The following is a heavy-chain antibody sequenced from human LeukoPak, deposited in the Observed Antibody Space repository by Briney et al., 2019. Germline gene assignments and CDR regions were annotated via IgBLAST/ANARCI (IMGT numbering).Heavy chain of an antibody. CDR1: GYSISSGYY. CDR2: IYHSGST. D-gene: IGHD2-15*01. V-gene: IGHV4-38-2*01. J-gene: IGHJ6*03. CDR3: ASLLPSYYYMDV. Sequence: PSETLSLTCAVSGYSISSGYYWGWIRQPPGKGLEWIGSIYHSGSTYYNPSLKSRVTISVDTSKNQFSLKLSSVTAADTAVYYCASLLPSYYYMDVWGKGTTVTVSS.